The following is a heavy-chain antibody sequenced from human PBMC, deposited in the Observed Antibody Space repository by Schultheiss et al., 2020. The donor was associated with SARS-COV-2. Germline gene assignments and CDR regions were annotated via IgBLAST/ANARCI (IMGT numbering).Heavy chain of an antibody. CDR3: ARGRKYYYDSSGYYYRNYYYYGMDV. D-gene: IGHD3-22*01. CDR1: GGSFSGYY. Sequence: ESLKISCAVYGGSFSGYYWSWIRQPPGKGLEWIGEINHSGSTNYNPSLKSRVTISVDTSKNQFSLKLSSVTAADTAVYYCARGRKYYYDSSGYYYRNYYYYGMDVWGQGTTVTVSS. V-gene: IGHV4-34*01. J-gene: IGHJ6*02. CDR2: INHSGST.